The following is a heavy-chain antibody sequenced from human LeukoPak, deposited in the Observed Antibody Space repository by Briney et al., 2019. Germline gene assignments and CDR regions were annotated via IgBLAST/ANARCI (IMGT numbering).Heavy chain of an antibody. CDR2: IRYGGSNK. CDR1: GFTFSSYG. D-gene: IGHD6-19*01. V-gene: IGHV3-30*02. CDR3: AKDPLYSVAGPPRYYGMDV. Sequence: GGSLRLSCAASGFTFSSYGMRWVRQAPGKGLEWVAFIRYGGSNKYYADSVNGRFTISRDNSKNTLSLQMNRLSAEDTAVYYCAKDPLYSVAGPPRYYGMDVWGQGTTVTVSS. J-gene: IGHJ6*02.